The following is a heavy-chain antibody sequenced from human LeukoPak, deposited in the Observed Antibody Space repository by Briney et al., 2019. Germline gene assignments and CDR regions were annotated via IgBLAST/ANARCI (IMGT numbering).Heavy chain of an antibody. J-gene: IGHJ3*02. Sequence: ASVKVSCKASGYTFTSYGISRVRQAPGQGLEWMGWISAYNGNTNYAQKLQGRVTMTTDTSTSTAYMELSSLRSEDTAVYYCAREAPGVTGPLYDAFDIWGQGTMVTVSS. V-gene: IGHV1-18*01. D-gene: IGHD2-21*02. CDR1: GYTFTSYG. CDR3: AREAPGVTGPLYDAFDI. CDR2: ISAYNGNT.